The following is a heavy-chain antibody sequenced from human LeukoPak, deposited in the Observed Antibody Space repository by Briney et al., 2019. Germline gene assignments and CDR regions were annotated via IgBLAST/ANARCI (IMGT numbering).Heavy chain of an antibody. CDR3: ARQTNSTWSLYMDV. V-gene: IGHV4-59*08. D-gene: IGHD6-13*01. CDR2: IYYSGST. CDR1: GGSISTYY. Sequence: SETLSLTCTVSGGSISTYYWSWIRQPPGKGLEWIGYIYYSGSTNYNPSLKSRVTISVDTSKNQFSLKLSSVTAADTGVYYCARQTNSTWSLYMDVWGKGTTVTVSS. J-gene: IGHJ6*03.